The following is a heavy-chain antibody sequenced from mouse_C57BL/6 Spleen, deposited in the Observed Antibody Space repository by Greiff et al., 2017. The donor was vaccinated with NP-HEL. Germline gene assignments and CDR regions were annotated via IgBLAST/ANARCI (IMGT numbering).Heavy chain of an antibody. CDR3: AYYYGSSWGLDY. J-gene: IGHJ2*01. D-gene: IGHD1-1*01. Sequence: EVQLQQSGPVLVKPGASVKMSCKASGYTFTDYYMNWVKQSHGKSLEWIGVINPYNGGTSYNQKFKGKATLTVDKSSSTAYMELNSLTSEDSAVYYCAYYYGSSWGLDYWGQGTTLTVSS. CDR1: GYTFTDYY. CDR2: INPYNGGT. V-gene: IGHV1-19*01.